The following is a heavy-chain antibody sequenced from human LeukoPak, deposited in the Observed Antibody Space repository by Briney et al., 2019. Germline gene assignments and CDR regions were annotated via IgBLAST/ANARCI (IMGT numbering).Heavy chain of an antibody. Sequence: SETLSLTCTVSGGSISSGSYYWTWIRQPAGKGLEWIGRVSVGGSFNYYPSLKSRVSMSVDTSTNQFSLNVRSVSAADTAVYYCARDPSRSCAGGNCFSSWGQGTLVTVSS. CDR2: VSVGGSF. D-gene: IGHD2-15*01. J-gene: IGHJ5*02. CDR1: GGSISSGSYY. CDR3: ARDPSRSCAGGNCFSS. V-gene: IGHV4-61*02.